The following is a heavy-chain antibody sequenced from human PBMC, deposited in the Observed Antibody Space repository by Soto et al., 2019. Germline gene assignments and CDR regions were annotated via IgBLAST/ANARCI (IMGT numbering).Heavy chain of an antibody. CDR3: ARRDSSGWYYFDY. Sequence: SETLSLTCTVSGGSISSYYWNWIRQTPGKGLEWIGYIYYSGTTNYNPSLKSRVTISIDTSRNQFSLKLTSVTAADTAVYYCARRDSSGWYYFDYWGQGTLVTVSS. CDR1: GGSISSYY. V-gene: IGHV4-59*08. D-gene: IGHD6-19*01. CDR2: IYYSGTT. J-gene: IGHJ4*01.